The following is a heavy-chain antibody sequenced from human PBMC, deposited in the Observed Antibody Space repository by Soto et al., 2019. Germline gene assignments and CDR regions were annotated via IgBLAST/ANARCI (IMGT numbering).Heavy chain of an antibody. CDR3: TTRPSRNTWSQSLPPPDY. J-gene: IGHJ4*02. CDR1: GFTFSGSA. Sequence: EVQLVESGGGLVQPGGSLKLSCAAAGFTFSGSAVHWVRQASGRGLEWVGRIRSRTNNYATDYAASVNGRFTFSRDDSQKTVHLQMDSLRTEDTAMYFCTTRPSRNTWSQSLPPPDYWGQGTLVTVSS. V-gene: IGHV3-73*02. CDR2: IRSRTNNYAT.